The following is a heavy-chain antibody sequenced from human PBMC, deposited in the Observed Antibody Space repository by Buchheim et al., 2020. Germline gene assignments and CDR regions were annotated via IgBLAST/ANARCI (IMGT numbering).Heavy chain of an antibody. Sequence: QVQLQQWGAGLLKPSETLSLTCAVYGGSFSGYYWSWIRQPPGKGLEWIGEINHSGSTNYNPSLKSRVTISVATSKNQFSLKLSSVTAADTAVYYCARASTGDSSSSFYYYYYGMDVWGQGTT. J-gene: IGHJ6*02. D-gene: IGHD6-6*01. V-gene: IGHV4-34*01. CDR2: INHSGST. CDR3: ARASTGDSSSSFYYYYYGMDV. CDR1: GGSFSGYY.